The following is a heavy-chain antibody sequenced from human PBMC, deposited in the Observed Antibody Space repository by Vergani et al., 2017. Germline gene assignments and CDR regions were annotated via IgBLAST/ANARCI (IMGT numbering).Heavy chain of an antibody. CDR2: INPNSGGT. Sequence: QVQLVQSGAEVKKPGASVKVSCKASGYTFTGYHMHWVRQAPGQGLEWMGWINPNSGGTNYAQEFQGRVTMTRDTSISTAYMEPSRLRSDDTAVDFCAGGGSSGFSYYHFMEVWGKGTTVTVSS. D-gene: IGHD3-10*01. V-gene: IGHV1-2*02. CDR3: AGGGSSGFSYYHFMEV. CDR1: GYTFTGYH. J-gene: IGHJ6*03.